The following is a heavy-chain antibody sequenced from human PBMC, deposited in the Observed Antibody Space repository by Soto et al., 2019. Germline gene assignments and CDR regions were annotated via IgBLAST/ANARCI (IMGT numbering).Heavy chain of an antibody. CDR2: IYPGDSDT. CDR3: ARDNDGDCSSTSCSPEGDWFDP. CDR1: GYSFTSYW. D-gene: IGHD2-2*01. V-gene: IGHV5-51*01. J-gene: IGHJ5*02. Sequence: GESLKISCKGSGYSFTSYWIGWVRQMPGKGLEWMGIIYPGDSDTRYSPSFQGQVTISADKSTSTAYMELSSLRSEDTAVYYCARDNDGDCSSTSCSPEGDWFDPWGQGTLVTVSS.